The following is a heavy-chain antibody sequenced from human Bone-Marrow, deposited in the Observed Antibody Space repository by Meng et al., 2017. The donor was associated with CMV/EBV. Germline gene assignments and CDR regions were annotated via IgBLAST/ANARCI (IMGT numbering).Heavy chain of an antibody. J-gene: IGHJ6*02. D-gene: IGHD6-19*01. Sequence: ASVKVSCKASGYTFTGYYMHWVRQAPGQGLEWMGWISPNSGGTNSAQKFQGRVTMTRDTSISTAYMELSRLRSDDTAVYYCYNPSIPVAGGGRWYYGLDVWGQGTTVTVSS. CDR3: YNPSIPVAGGGRWYYGLDV. V-gene: IGHV1-2*02. CDR2: ISPNSGGT. CDR1: GYTFTGYY.